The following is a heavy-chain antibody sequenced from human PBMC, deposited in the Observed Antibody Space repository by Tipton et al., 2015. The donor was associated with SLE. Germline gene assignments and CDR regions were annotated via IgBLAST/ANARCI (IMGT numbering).Heavy chain of an antibody. V-gene: IGHV4-38-2*02. D-gene: IGHD4-23*01. CDR2: IYHSGST. J-gene: IGHJ3*02. Sequence: TLSLTCTVSGYSISSGYYWGWIRQPPGKGLEWIGSIYHSGSTYYNPSLKSRVTISVDTSKNQFSLKLSSVTAADTAVYYCAAHGGRQGIAFDIWGQGTMVTVSS. CDR3: AAHGGRQGIAFDI. CDR1: GYSISSGYY.